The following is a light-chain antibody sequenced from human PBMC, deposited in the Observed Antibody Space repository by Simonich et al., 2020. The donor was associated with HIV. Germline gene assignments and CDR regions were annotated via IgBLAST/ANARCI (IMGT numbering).Light chain of an antibody. J-gene: IGKJ2*01. CDR1: QSVSTY. CDR3: QQYNNWPLF. CDR2: DAA. V-gene: IGKV3-11*01. Sequence: EIVLTQSPATLSLSPGERATLSCRASQSVSTYLAWYQQKPVQPPRLLIYDAASRATGIPARFRGSGSGTDFTLTISSLEPEDFAVYYCQQYNNWPLFFGQGTKLEIK.